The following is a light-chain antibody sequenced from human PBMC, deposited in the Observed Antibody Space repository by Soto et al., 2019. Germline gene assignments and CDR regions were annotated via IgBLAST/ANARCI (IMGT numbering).Light chain of an antibody. J-gene: IGKJ4*01. V-gene: IGKV3-20*01. CDR3: QQYDSSPLT. Sequence: EIVMTQSPATLSVSPGERATLSCRASQSVSSNYLAWYQQKPGQAPRVLIYGASRRATGIPDRFSGSGSGTDFTLTISRLEPEDFAVYYCQQYDSSPLTFGGGTKVDIK. CDR2: GAS. CDR1: QSVSSNY.